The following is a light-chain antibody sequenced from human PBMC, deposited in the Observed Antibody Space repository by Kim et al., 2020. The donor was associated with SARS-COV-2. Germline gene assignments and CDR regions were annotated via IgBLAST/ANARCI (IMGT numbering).Light chain of an antibody. CDR3: AAWDDSLSGFV. V-gene: IGLV1-44*01. J-gene: IGLJ1*01. CDR1: SSNIGKNT. CDR2: SNS. Sequence: GQRVTSSCSGTSSNIGKNTVNWYQQLPGAAPKLLIHSNSQRPSGVPDRFSGSKSGTSASLAISGLQSEDEGDYFCAAWDDSLSGFVFAPGTKVTVL.